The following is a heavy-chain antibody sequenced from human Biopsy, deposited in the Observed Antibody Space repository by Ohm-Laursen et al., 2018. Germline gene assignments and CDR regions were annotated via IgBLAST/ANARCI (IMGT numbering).Heavy chain of an antibody. D-gene: IGHD6-19*01. Sequence: SSVKVSCKASGGTFNGYGINWVRQAPGQGLEWMGGIIPFFGTSDYAQTFQGRVTITADKSTSTSYMELTRLRSEDSAVYYCAAGTRYSRGWYNAVDFWGQGTMVTVSS. CDR2: IIPFFGTS. CDR1: GGTFNGYG. J-gene: IGHJ3*01. V-gene: IGHV1-69*06. CDR3: AAGTRYSRGWYNAVDF.